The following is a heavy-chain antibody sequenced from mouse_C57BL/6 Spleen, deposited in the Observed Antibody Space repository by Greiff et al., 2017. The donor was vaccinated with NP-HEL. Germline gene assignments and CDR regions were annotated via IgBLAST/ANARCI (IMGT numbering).Heavy chain of an antibody. Sequence: EVQGVESGGGLVKPGGSLKLSCAASGFTFSSYAMSWVRQTPETRLEWVATISDGGSYTYYPDNVKGRFTISRDNAKNNLYLQMSHLKSEDTAMYYCAREGYYYGSSYDAMDYWGQGTSVTVSS. CDR3: AREGYYYGSSYDAMDY. J-gene: IGHJ4*01. V-gene: IGHV5-4*01. CDR2: ISDGGSYT. CDR1: GFTFSSYA. D-gene: IGHD1-1*01.